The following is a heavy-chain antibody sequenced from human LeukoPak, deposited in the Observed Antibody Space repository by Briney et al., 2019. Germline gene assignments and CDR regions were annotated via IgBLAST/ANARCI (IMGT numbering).Heavy chain of an antibody. Sequence: SETLSLTCTVSGGSISSYYWSWIRQPPGKGLEWIGYIYYSGSTNYNPSLKSRVTISVDTSKNQFSLKLSSVTAADTAVYYCAREDSSGWYGGYYYYMDVWGKGTTVTVSS. V-gene: IGHV4-59*01. J-gene: IGHJ6*03. CDR3: AREDSSGWYGGYYYYMDV. CDR1: GGSISSYY. CDR2: IYYSGST. D-gene: IGHD6-19*01.